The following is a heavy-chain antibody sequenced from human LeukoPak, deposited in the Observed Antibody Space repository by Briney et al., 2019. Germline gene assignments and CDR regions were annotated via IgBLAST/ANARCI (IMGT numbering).Heavy chain of an antibody. J-gene: IGHJ5*02. CDR1: GGTFSSYA. Sequence: SVKVSCKASGGTFSSYAISWVRQAPGQGLEWMGGIIPIFGTANYAQKFQGRVTITADKSTSTAYMELSSLRSEDTAVYYCARVLGYNWNDGMVDYNWFDPWGQGTLVTVSS. V-gene: IGHV1-69*06. CDR2: IIPIFGTA. CDR3: ARVLGYNWNDGMVDYNWFDP. D-gene: IGHD1-20*01.